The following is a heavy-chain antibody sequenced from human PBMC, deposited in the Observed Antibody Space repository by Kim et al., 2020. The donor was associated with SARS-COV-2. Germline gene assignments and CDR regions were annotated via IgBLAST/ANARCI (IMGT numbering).Heavy chain of an antibody. D-gene: IGHD6-13*01. CDR1: GGSISSYY. Sequence: SETLSLTCTVSGGSISSYYWSWIRQPPGKGLEWIGYIYYSGSTNYNPSLKSRVTISVDTSKNQFSLKLSSVTAADTAVYYCARGLLSARYSSSPFFDYWGQGTLVTVSS. CDR2: IYYSGST. J-gene: IGHJ4*02. V-gene: IGHV4-59*13. CDR3: ARGLLSARYSSSPFFDY.